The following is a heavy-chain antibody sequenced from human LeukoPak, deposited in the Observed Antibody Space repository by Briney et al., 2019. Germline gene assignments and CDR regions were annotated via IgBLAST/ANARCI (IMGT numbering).Heavy chain of an antibody. V-gene: IGHV4-39*01. D-gene: IGHD3-3*01. CDR2: IYYSGST. CDR3: ARRNYDFWSGYYIENWFDP. CDR1: GGSISSSSYY. Sequence: PSETLSLTCTVSGGSISSSSYYWGWIRQPPGKGLEWIGSIYYSGSTYYNPSLKSRVTISVDTSKNQFSLKLSSVTAADTAVYYCARRNYDFWSGYYIENWFDPWGQGTLVTVSS. J-gene: IGHJ5*02.